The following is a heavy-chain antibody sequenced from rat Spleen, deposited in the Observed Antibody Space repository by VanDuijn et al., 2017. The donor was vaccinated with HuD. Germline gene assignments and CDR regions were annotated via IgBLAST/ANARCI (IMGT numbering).Heavy chain of an antibody. Sequence: EVQVLESGGGLVQPGNSLKLSCATSGFTFSTAWMYWYRQFPEKRLEWVARIKAKSNNYATDYTESVKGRFTIARDDSKSSIYLQMNNLKEEDTAIYYCACGGYSGGDYFDYWGQGVMVTVSS. CDR2: IKAKSNNYAT. J-gene: IGHJ2*01. CDR3: ACGGYSGGDYFDY. CDR1: GFTFSTAW. V-gene: IGHV6-6*01. D-gene: IGHD1-11*01.